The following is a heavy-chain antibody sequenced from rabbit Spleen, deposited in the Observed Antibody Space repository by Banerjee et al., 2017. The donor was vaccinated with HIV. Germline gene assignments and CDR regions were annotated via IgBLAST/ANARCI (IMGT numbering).Heavy chain of an antibody. J-gene: IGHJ4*01. CDR2: IAGSSSGFT. V-gene: IGHV1S40*01. Sequence: QSLEESGGDLVKPGASLTLTCKASGVSFSGSSYMCWVRQAPGKGLEWISCIAGSSSGFTYSATWAKVRFTCSKTSSTTVTLQMTSLTVADTATYFCARDLPDAIGWNFNLWGPGTLVTVS. CDR3: ARDLPDAIGWNFNL. CDR1: GVSFSGSSY. D-gene: IGHD1-1*01.